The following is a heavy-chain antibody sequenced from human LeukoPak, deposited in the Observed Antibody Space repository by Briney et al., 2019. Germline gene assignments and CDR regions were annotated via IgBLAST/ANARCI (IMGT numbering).Heavy chain of an antibody. CDR2: ISGSGGST. Sequence: GGTLRLSCAASGFTFSSFGMSWVHQAPGKGLEWVSAISGSGGSTYYADSVKGRFTISRDNSKNTLYLQMNSLRAEDTAVYYCARDMSSGYYSDYWGQGTLVTVSS. CDR3: ARDMSSGYYSDY. J-gene: IGHJ4*02. CDR1: GFTFSSFG. D-gene: IGHD3-22*01. V-gene: IGHV3-23*01.